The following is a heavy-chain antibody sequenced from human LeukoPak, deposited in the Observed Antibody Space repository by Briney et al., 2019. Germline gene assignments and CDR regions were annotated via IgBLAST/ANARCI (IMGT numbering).Heavy chain of an antibody. CDR2: IYYSGST. CDR1: GGSISSSSYY. Sequence: SETLSLTCTVSGGSISSSSYYWGWIRQPPGQGLEWIGSIYYSGSTYYNPSLKSRVTISVDTSKNQFSLKLSSVTAADTAVYYCARYCSGGSCYSGVLFDYWGQGTLVTVSS. D-gene: IGHD2-15*01. CDR3: ARYCSGGSCYSGVLFDY. V-gene: IGHV4-39*01. J-gene: IGHJ4*02.